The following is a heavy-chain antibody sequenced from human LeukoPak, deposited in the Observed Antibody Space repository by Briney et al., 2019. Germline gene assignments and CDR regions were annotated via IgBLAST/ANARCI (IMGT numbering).Heavy chain of an antibody. D-gene: IGHD3-16*02. CDR3: ARGPGDYVWGSYRRFDY. CDR1: GGSFSGYY. Sequence: SETLSLTCAVYGGSFSGYYWSWIRQPPGKGLEWIGEINHSGSTNYNPSLKSRVTISVDTSKNQFSLKLSSVTAADTAVYYCARGPGDYVWGSYRRFDYWGQGTVVTVSS. CDR2: INHSGST. J-gene: IGHJ4*02. V-gene: IGHV4-34*01.